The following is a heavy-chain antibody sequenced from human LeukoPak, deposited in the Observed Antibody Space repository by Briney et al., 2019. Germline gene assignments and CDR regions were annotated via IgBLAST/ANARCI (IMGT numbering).Heavy chain of an antibody. D-gene: IGHD2-15*01. CDR3: ASQYCSGGSCKDY. J-gene: IGHJ4*02. Sequence: SETLSLTCTVSGGSISSYYWSWIRQPPGKGLEWIGYIYYSGSTNYNPSLKSRVTISVDTSKNQYSLKLSSVTAADTATYYCASQYCSGGSCKDYWGQGTLVTVSS. V-gene: IGHV4-59*01. CDR2: IYYSGST. CDR1: GGSISSYY.